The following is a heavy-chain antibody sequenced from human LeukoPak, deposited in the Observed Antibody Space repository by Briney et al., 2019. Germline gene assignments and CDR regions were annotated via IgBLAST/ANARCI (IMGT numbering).Heavy chain of an antibody. D-gene: IGHD3-10*01. Sequence: PGGSLRLPCAASGFTFSDHYMDWVRQAPGKGLEWVGRTRNKANSYTTEYAASVKGRFTISRDDSKNSLYLQMNSLKTEDTAVYYCASLYGSGKRWVDPWGQGTLVTVSS. CDR2: TRNKANSYTT. CDR3: ASLYGSGKRWVDP. J-gene: IGHJ5*02. CDR1: GFTFSDHY. V-gene: IGHV3-72*01.